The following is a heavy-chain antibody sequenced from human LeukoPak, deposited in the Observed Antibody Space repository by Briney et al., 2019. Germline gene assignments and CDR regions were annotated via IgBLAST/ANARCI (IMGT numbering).Heavy chain of an antibody. V-gene: IGHV3-9*01. CDR2: ISWNSGSI. J-gene: IGHJ3*02. D-gene: IGHD3-22*01. Sequence: GGSLRLSCAASGFTFDDYAMHWVRQAPGKGLEWVSGISWNSGSIGYADSVKGRFTISRDNAKNSLYLQMNSLRAEDTAVYYCARGYYYDTTFDIWGQGTMVTVSS. CDR3: ARGYYYDTTFDI. CDR1: GFTFDDYA.